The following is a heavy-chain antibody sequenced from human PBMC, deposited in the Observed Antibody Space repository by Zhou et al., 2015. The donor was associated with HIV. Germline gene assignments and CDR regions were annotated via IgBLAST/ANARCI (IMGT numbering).Heavy chain of an antibody. CDR3: ARDDSSGYHSFDY. CDR1: GGTFSTYT. Sequence: QLELVQSGAEVKKPGSSVKVSCEASGGTFSTYTFSWVRQAPGQGLEWMGGITPILGTTKYAQKFQGRVTMTTDTSTSTGYMELRSLRSDDTATYFCARDDSSGYHSFDYWGQGTLVTVS. D-gene: IGHD3-22*01. V-gene: IGHV1-69*16. CDR2: ITPILGTT. J-gene: IGHJ4*02.